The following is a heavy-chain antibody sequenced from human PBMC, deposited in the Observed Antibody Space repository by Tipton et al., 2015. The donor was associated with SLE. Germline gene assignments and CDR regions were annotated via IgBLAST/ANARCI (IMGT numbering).Heavy chain of an antibody. CDR1: GYSISTGYY. CDR2: MYQTGTT. CDR3: ARVDRGPRNFDL. Sequence: TLSLTCTVSGYSISTGYYWGWIRQPPGKGLEWIGNMYQTGTTDYNPSLKSRVTISIDTSKNQLSLKLNSVTAADTAVYYCARVDRGPRNFDLWGRGTLVTVSS. J-gene: IGHJ2*01. V-gene: IGHV4-38-2*02. D-gene: IGHD1-26*01.